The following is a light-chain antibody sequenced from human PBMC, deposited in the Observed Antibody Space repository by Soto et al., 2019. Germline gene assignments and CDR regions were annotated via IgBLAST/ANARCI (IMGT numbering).Light chain of an antibody. V-gene: IGLV1-40*01. CDR3: QSYHTSLNNYV. J-gene: IGLJ1*01. CDR1: SSNIGAPYD. Sequence: QSVLAQPPSVSGAPGQTVTISCTGSSSNIGAPYDVHWYQHLPGTAPKLLTYGGNNRPSGVPDRFSGSRSGTSASLDITGLQAEDEAASFCQSYHTSLNNYVFGTGTKVTVL. CDR2: GGN.